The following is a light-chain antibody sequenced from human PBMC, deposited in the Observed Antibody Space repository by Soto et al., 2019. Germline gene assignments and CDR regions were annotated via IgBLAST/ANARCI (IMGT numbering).Light chain of an antibody. CDR1: SSDVGGYNY. V-gene: IGLV2-14*01. CDR2: EVS. CDR3: SSYTTSSTHWV. J-gene: IGLJ3*02. Sequence: QSALTQPASVSGSPGQSITISCTGTSSDVGGYNYVSWYQQNPGKAPKLKIYEVSNRPSGVSNRFSGSTSGNTASLTISGRQGEDEAAYYCSSYTTSSTHWVFGGGTKLTVL.